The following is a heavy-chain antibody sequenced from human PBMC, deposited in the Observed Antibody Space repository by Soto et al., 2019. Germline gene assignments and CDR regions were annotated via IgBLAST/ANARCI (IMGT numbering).Heavy chain of an antibody. CDR3: ARTVLGPDLLADSFVDYYYYMDV. V-gene: IGHV4-39*07. Sequence: ASETLSLTYTVSGGSISSSSYYWGWIRQPPGKGLEWIGSVYYTGSTSYNPSLKRRVTFSADSSRGQFSLRLNSVTAADTAVYYCARTVLGPDLLADSFVDYYYYMDVWGQGTTVTVSS. CDR1: GGSISSSSYY. J-gene: IGHJ6*03. D-gene: IGHD3-9*01. CDR2: VYYTGST.